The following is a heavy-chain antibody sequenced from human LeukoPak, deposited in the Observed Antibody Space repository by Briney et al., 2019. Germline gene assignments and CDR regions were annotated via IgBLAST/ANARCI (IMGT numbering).Heavy chain of an antibody. V-gene: IGHV3-7*01. CDR1: GFTFSSYW. D-gene: IGHD1-26*01. CDR3: ARDIVGATYYFDY. CDR2: IKQDGSEK. Sequence: GGSLRLSCAASGFTFSSYWMSWVRQAPGKGLEWVANIKQDGSEKYYVDSVKGRFTISRDNAKNSLYLQMNSLRAEDTAVYYCARDIVGATYYFDYWGQGTLATVSS. J-gene: IGHJ4*02.